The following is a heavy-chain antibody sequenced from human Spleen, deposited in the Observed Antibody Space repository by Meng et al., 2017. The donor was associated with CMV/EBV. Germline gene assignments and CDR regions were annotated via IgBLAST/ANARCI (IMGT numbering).Heavy chain of an antibody. CDR1: GFSFSTHA. CDR3: AKGGGYCSSTSCYVDY. D-gene: IGHD2-2*01. Sequence: GESLKISCAASGFSFSTHAMHWVRQAPGKGLEWVALIWSDGSKKYYADSVKGRFTISRDNSKNTLYLQMNSLRAEDTAVYYCAKGGGYCSSTSCYVDYWGQGTLVTVSS. J-gene: IGHJ4*02. V-gene: IGHV3-33*06. CDR2: IWSDGSKK.